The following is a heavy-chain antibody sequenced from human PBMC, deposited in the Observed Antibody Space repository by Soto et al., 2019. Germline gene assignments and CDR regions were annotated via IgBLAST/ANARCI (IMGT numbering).Heavy chain of an antibody. J-gene: IGHJ4*02. V-gene: IGHV3-73*01. CDR2: IRSKANSYAT. CDR3: TRLKISETLPREDY. D-gene: IGHD3-3*01. Sequence: GGSLRLSCAASGFTFSGSAMHWVRQASGKGLEWVGRIRSKANSYATAYAASVKGRFTISRDDSKNTAYLQMNSLKTEDTAVYYCTRLKISETLPREDYWGQGTLVTVSS. CDR1: GFTFSGSA.